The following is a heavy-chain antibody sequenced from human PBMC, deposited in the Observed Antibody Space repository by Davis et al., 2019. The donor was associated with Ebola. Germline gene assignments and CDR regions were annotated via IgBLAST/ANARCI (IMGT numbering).Heavy chain of an antibody. CDR3: ARDPGVNWYFDL. D-gene: IGHD4-23*01. CDR2: IYTCGST. CDR1: GFTVSSNY. V-gene: IGHV3-66*01. J-gene: IGHJ2*01. Sequence: GESLKISCAVSGFTVSSNYMSWVRQAPGTGLEWVSVIYTCGSTYYADSVKGRFTISRDNSKNTLYLQMNSLRAEDTAVYYCARDPGVNWYFDLWGRGTLVTVSS.